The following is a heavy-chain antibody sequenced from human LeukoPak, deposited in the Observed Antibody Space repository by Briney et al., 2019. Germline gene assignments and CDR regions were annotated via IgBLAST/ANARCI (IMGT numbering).Heavy chain of an antibody. Sequence: SETLSLTCAVYGGSFSGYYWSWIRQPPGKGLEWIGEINHSGSTNYNPSLKSRVTISVDTSKNQFSLKLSSVTAADTAVYYCARMGLGYYYDSSGYYPFDYWGQGTLVTVFS. D-gene: IGHD3-22*01. CDR2: INHSGST. CDR3: ARMGLGYYYDSSGYYPFDY. CDR1: GGSFSGYY. J-gene: IGHJ4*02. V-gene: IGHV4-34*01.